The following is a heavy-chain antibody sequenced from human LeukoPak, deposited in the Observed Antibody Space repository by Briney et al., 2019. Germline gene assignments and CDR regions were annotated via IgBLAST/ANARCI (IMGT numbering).Heavy chain of an antibody. D-gene: IGHD3-3*01. J-gene: IGHJ4*02. V-gene: IGHV3-15*01. CDR3: TTQTDYDFWSGYYGDFDY. Sequence: GGSLRLSCAASGFTFSNAWMSWVRQAPGKGLEWVGRIKSKTDGGTTDYAAPVKGRFTISRDDSKNTLYLQMNSLKTEDTAVYYCTTQTDYDFWSGYYGDFDYWSQGTLVTVSS. CDR2: IKSKTDGGTT. CDR1: GFTFSNAW.